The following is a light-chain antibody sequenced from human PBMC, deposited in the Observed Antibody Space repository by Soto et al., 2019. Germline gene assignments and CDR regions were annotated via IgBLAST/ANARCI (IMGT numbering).Light chain of an antibody. CDR3: QQYNDFQYS. CDR2: AAY. J-gene: IGKJ2*01. V-gene: IGKV1-39*01. Sequence: DIQMTQSPSSLSTSVGDRVTITCRASQYINNYLNWYQQKPGKAPKLLIFAAYNLQSGVPSRFSGSGSGTDFSLTISSLQPVDSATYFCQQYNDFQYSFGPGTKLDI. CDR1: QYINNY.